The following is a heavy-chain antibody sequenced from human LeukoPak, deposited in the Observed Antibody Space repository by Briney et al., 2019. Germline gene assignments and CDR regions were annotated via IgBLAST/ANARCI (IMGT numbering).Heavy chain of an antibody. CDR2: INHSGST. CDR1: GGSFSGYY. CDR3: ARGNYYDSSVDY. D-gene: IGHD3-22*01. J-gene: IGHJ4*02. V-gene: IGHV4-34*01. Sequence: SETLSLTCAVYGGSFSGYYWSWIRQPPGKGLEWIGEINHSGSTNYNPSLKSRVTISVDTFKNQFSLKLSSVTAADTAVYYCARGNYYDSSVDYWGQGTLVTVSS.